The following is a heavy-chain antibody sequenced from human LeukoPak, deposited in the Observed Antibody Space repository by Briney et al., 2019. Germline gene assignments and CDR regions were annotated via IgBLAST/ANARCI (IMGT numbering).Heavy chain of an antibody. CDR1: GFTFSSYA. CDR2: ISGSGGST. CDR3: AKSGWYESSGPLYYFDY. J-gene: IGHJ4*02. D-gene: IGHD3-22*01. Sequence: GGSLRLSCAASGFTFSSYAMSWVRQAPGKGLEWVSAISGSGGSTYYADSVKGRFSISRDNSKNTLFLQMNSLRAEDTAVYSCAKSGWYESSGPLYYFDYWGQGTLVTVSS. V-gene: IGHV3-23*01.